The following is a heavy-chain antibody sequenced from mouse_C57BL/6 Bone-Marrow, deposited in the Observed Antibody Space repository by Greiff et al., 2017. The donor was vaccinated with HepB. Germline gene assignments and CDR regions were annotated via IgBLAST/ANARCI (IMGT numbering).Heavy chain of an antibody. CDR2: ISSGGSYT. Sequence: EVQLVESGGDLVKPGGSLKLSCAASGFTFGSYGMSWVRQTPDKRLEWVATISSGGSYTYYPDSVKGRFTISRDNAKNTLYLQMSSLKSEDTAMYYCARRELLRTLYYFDYWGQGTTLTVSS. CDR1: GFTFGSYG. CDR3: ARRELLRTLYYFDY. V-gene: IGHV5-6*01. D-gene: IGHD1-1*01. J-gene: IGHJ2*01.